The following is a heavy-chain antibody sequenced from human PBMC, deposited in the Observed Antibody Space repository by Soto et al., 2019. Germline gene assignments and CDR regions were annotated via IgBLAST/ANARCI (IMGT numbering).Heavy chain of an antibody. J-gene: IGHJ3*02. CDR3: GIFSAPRAFDI. Sequence: SVKGCCKASGGTFSSYTISWVRQAPGQGLEWMGRIIPILGIANYAQKFQGRVTITADKSTSTAYMELSSLRSEDTAVYYCGIFSAPRAFDIWGLGTMVTVSS. CDR1: GGTFSSYT. CDR2: IIPILGIA. V-gene: IGHV1-69*02.